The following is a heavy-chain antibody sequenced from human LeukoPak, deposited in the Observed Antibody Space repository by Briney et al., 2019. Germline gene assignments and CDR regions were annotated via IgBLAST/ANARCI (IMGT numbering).Heavy chain of an antibody. CDR1: GYTFFNYG. D-gene: IGHD2/OR15-2a*01. J-gene: IGHJ4*02. CDR2: ISGHNGNT. Sequence: ASVKVSCKASGYTFFNYGISWVRQTPGQGLEWMGWISGHNGNTNYAQKLQGRVTMTTDTSTNTAYMELRSLRSDDTAMCFCARSFNSRTFDYWGQGTLVTVSS. CDR3: ARSFNSRTFDY. V-gene: IGHV1-18*01.